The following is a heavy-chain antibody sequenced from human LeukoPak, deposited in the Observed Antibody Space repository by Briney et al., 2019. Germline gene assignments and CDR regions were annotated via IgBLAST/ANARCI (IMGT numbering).Heavy chain of an antibody. J-gene: IGHJ4*02. CDR3: ARHHLYDSSGDGRYYLDY. CDR2: MSHSGST. V-gene: IGHV4-38-2*01. Sequence: SETLSLTCGVSGYSISSGYHWGWIRQPTGKGLEWIGSMSHSGSTYYNPSLKSRVTISVDTSKNQFSVKLSSVTAADTAVYYCARHHLYDSSGDGRYYLDYWGQGTLVTVSS. CDR1: GYSISSGYH. D-gene: IGHD3-22*01.